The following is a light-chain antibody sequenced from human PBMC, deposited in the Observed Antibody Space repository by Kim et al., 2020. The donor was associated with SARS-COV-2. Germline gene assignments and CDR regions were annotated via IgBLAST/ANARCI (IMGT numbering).Light chain of an antibody. J-gene: IGLJ2*01. CDR1: NIGIKS. CDR3: QVWDNSRDVVV. V-gene: IGLV3-21*01. CDR2: FDN. Sequence: SYELTQPPSVSVAPGKTARITCGAHNIGIKSVHWYQQRPGQAPVPIIYFDNDRPSGIPERFSGSNSGNTATLTISRVEVGDEADYYCQVWDNSRDVVVIGGGTQLTFL.